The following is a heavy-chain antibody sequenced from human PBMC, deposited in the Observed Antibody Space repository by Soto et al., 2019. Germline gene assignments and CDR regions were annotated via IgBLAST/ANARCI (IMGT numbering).Heavy chain of an antibody. J-gene: IGHJ6*02. V-gene: IGHV3-23*01. CDR2: TRSNGEHT. Sequence: LRLSCAGSGFTFSSFAMTWVRQAPGRGLEWVSTTRSNGEHTYYADSVKGRFTVSRDNAKKTVYLQMNSLRAEDTAVYFCARDNSYALDVWGQGTTVTVSS. CDR3: ARDNSYALDV. CDR1: GFTFSSFA.